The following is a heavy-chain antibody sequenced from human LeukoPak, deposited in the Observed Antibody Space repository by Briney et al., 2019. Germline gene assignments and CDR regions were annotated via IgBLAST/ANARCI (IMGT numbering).Heavy chain of an antibody. Sequence: GSLRLSCAASGFTFSSYWMHWVRQAPGKGLVWVSRINSDGSSTSYADSVKGRFTISRDNAKNMLYLQMNSLRAEDTAVYYCAREVSYYYGSGSLGFDYWGQGTLVTVSS. J-gene: IGHJ4*02. D-gene: IGHD3-10*01. CDR3: AREVSYYYGSGSLGFDY. CDR2: INSDGSST. V-gene: IGHV3-74*01. CDR1: GFTFSSYW.